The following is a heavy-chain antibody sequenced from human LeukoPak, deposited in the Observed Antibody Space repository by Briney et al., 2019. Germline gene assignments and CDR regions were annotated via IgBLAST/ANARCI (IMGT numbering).Heavy chain of an antibody. V-gene: IGHV4-34*12. CDR3: ARGLASGYPPIPFDY. J-gene: IGHJ4*02. CDR2: IIDTGST. D-gene: IGHD3-3*01. CDR1: GGSFSGYY. Sequence: SETLSLTCAVHGGSFSGYYWTWTRQPPGKGLEWIGEIIDTGSTKYTSSLKSRVTISVDTSKNQFSLSLDSVTAADTAVYYCARGLASGYPPIPFDYWGQGTLVTVSS.